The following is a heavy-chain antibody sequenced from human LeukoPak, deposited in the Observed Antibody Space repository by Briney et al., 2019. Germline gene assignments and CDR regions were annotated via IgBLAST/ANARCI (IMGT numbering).Heavy chain of an antibody. V-gene: IGHV3-7*01. CDR2: IKQDGSEK. CDR1: GFTFSNYW. Sequence: GESLRLSCAASGFTFSNYWMTWVRQAPGKGLEWVGNIKQDGSEKYYVDSVKGRFTISRDNAKNSLYLQMNSLRAEDTAVYYCARDFRFLDDYWGQGTLVTVSS. J-gene: IGHJ4*02. CDR3: ARDFRFLDDY. D-gene: IGHD3-3*01.